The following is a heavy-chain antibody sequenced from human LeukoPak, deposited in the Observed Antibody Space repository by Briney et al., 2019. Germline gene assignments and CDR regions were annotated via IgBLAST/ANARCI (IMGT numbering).Heavy chain of an antibody. CDR2: ISGSGGST. CDR1: GFTISSYA. J-gene: IGHJ6*03. Sequence: GGSLRLSCAASGFTISSYAMSWVRQAPGKGLEWVSGISGSGGSTYYADSVKGRFTISRDNSKNTLYLQMNSLRAEDTAVYYCAKHYDSSGYFVYYYMDDWGKGTTVTVSS. CDR3: AKHYDSSGYFVYYYMDD. V-gene: IGHV3-23*01. D-gene: IGHD6-19*01.